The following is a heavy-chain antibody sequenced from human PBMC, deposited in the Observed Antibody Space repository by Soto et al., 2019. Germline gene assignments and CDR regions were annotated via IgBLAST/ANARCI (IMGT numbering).Heavy chain of an antibody. CDR1: GGSISSYY. CDR3: ARGVTTVTTFDY. CDR2: IFYSGST. J-gene: IGHJ4*02. D-gene: IGHD4-17*01. Sequence: SETLSLTCTVSGGSISSYYWSWIRQPPGKGLEWIGYIFYSGSTDYNPSLKSRVTISVDTSKNQFSLKLSSVTAADTAVYYCARGVTTVTTFDYWGQGTLVTVSS. V-gene: IGHV4-59*12.